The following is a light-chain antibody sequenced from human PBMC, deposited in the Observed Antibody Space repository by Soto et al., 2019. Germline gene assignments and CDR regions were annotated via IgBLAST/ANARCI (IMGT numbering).Light chain of an antibody. CDR2: GAS. CDR1: QSVSSK. J-gene: IGKJ5*01. V-gene: IGKV3D-20*02. CDR3: QQRSNWPPT. Sequence: EVVLTPSPGTLSLSPGERATLSCRASQSVSSKLAWYQQKPGQAPRLLISGASSRATGIPDRFSGSGSGTDFTLTISRLEPEDFALYFCQQRSNWPPTFGQGTRLEIK.